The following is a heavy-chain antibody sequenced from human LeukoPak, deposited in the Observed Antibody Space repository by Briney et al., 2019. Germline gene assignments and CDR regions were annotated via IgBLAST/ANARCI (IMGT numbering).Heavy chain of an antibody. V-gene: IGHV3-30*03. J-gene: IGHJ4*02. D-gene: IGHD2-15*01. CDR1: GFTFSSYG. Sequence: GGSLRLSCAASGFTFSSYGMHWVRQAPGKGLEWVAVISYDGSNKYYADSVKGRFTVSRDNSGNTLYLQMNSLRAEDTAVYYCARDTVGVVVAAYDYWGQGTLVTVSS. CDR2: ISYDGSNK. CDR3: ARDTVGVVVAAYDY.